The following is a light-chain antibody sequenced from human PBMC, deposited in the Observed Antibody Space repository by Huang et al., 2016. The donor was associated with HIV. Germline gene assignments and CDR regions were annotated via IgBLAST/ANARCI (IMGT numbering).Light chain of an antibody. Sequence: DIQMTQSPSSLSASVGDRVTITCRASQTVSSHLNWYQQKPGKAPKLRIYDASSFQSGVSSRFSGSGSGTDFTLTITTLLPEDVATYYCQQSHSVPRTFGQGTKVEIK. J-gene: IGKJ1*01. V-gene: IGKV1-39*01. CDR2: DAS. CDR1: QTVSSH. CDR3: QQSHSVPRT.